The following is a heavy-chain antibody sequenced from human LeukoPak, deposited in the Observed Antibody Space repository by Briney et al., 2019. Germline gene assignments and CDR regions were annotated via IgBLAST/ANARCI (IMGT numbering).Heavy chain of an antibody. D-gene: IGHD3-10*01. J-gene: IGHJ4*02. CDR2: IAPYNGNT. Sequence: GASMKVSCKASGYTFTSYGINWVRQAPGQGLEWMGWIAPYNGNTKYAQKFQGRVTMTTDTSTSTAYMDVRSLRPDDTAVYYCARDEELLRLGAFYWGQGTLVTVSS. CDR3: ARDEELLRLGAFY. V-gene: IGHV1-18*01. CDR1: GYTFTSYG.